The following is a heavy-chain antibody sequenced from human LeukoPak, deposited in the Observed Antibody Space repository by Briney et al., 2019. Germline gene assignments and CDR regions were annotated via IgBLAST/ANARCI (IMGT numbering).Heavy chain of an antibody. J-gene: IGHJ3*02. D-gene: IGHD1-26*01. CDR3: ARENSGSYSDAFDI. CDR1: GYNITSYD. CDR2: MNPNSGNT. V-gene: IGHV1-8*03. Sequence: ASVKVSCKASGYNITSYDINWVRQATGQGLEWMGWMNPNSGNTGYAQKFQGRVTITRNTSINTAYMELSSLRSEDTAVYYCARENSGSYSDAFDIWGQGTMVTVSS.